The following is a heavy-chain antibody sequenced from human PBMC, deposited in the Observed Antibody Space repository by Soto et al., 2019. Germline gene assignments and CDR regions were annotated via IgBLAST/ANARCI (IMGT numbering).Heavy chain of an antibody. CDR3: AKGYSGYDYGY. V-gene: IGHV3-74*01. J-gene: IGHJ4*02. Sequence: SLRLSCAASGFTFTSYWMHWVRQAPGKGLVWVSRINGDGSGTSYADSVKGRFTISRDNARNTLYLQMNSLRAEDTAVYYCAKGYSGYDYGYWGQGTLVTVS. D-gene: IGHD5-12*01. CDR2: INGDGSGT. CDR1: GFTFTSYW.